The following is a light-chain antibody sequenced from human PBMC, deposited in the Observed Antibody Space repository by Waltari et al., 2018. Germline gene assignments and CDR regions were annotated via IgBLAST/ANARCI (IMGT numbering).Light chain of an antibody. CDR1: SSDIGGYHY. CDR3: SSYAGSNIYI. J-gene: IGLJ1*01. CDR2: DVS. V-gene: IGLV2-8*01. Sequence: PGQSVTISSTGTSSDIGGYHYVSWYQQHPGKAPKLLIYDVSKRPSGVSDRFSGSKSDNTASLTISGLQAEDEADYYCSSYAGSNIYIFGVGTRLTVL.